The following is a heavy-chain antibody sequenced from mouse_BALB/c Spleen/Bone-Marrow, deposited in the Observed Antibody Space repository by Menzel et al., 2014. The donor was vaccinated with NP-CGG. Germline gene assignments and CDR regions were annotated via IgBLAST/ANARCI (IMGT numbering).Heavy chain of an antibody. CDR1: GYKFGCYW. D-gene: IGHD2-14*01. CDR3: ARTKYRYNGSFDY. V-gene: IGHV1-9*01. CDR2: FLPWSGST. Sequence: QVLLKESGTALVKPWASMKISCNANGYKFGCYWIEWVKERAGQGLEWIGEFLPWSGSTNYNEKFKGKATFTVDTSSKTAYMQLSSLTSEDSAVYYCARTKYRYNGSFDYWGQGTPLTVPS. J-gene: IGHJ2*01.